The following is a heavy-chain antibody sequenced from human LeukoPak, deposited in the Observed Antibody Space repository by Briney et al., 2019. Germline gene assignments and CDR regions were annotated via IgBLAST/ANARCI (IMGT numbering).Heavy chain of an antibody. V-gene: IGHV3-30*02. Sequence: GGSLRLSCAASGFTFSSYGMHWVRQAPGKGLEWVAFIRYDGSNKYYADSVKGRFTISRDNSKNTLYLRMNSLRAEDTAVYYCAKEGGPAGFYYYYYMDVWGKGTTVTVSS. CDR3: AKEGGPAGFYYYYYMDV. J-gene: IGHJ6*03. CDR1: GFTFSSYG. CDR2: IRYDGSNK.